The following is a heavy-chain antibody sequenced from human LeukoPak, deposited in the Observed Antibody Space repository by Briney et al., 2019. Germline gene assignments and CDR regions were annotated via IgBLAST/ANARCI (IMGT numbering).Heavy chain of an antibody. CDR1: GYTFTSYY. Sequence: ASVKVSCKPFGYTFTSYYIHWVRQAPGQGLEWMGWINPNSGGTNYAQKFQGRVTMTRATSISTAYMEVSRLRSDDTAVYYCARERETTAFDFWGQGTLVTVSS. V-gene: IGHV1-2*02. D-gene: IGHD1-1*01. CDR2: INPNSGGT. CDR3: ARERETTAFDF. J-gene: IGHJ4*02.